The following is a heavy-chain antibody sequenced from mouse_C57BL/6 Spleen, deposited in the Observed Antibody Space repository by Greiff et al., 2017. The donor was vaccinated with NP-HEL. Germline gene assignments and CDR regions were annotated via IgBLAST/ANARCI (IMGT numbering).Heavy chain of an antibody. V-gene: IGHV1-18*01. CDR2: INPNNGGT. CDR3: ARFNRLRFPYAMDY. J-gene: IGHJ4*01. Sequence: VQLQQSGPELVKPGASVKIPCKASGYTFTDYNMDWVKQSHGKSLEWIGDINPNNGGTIYNQKFKGKATLTVDKSSSTAYMELRSLTSEDTAVYYCARFNRLRFPYAMDYWGQGTSVTVSS. CDR1: GYTFTDYN. D-gene: IGHD3-2*02.